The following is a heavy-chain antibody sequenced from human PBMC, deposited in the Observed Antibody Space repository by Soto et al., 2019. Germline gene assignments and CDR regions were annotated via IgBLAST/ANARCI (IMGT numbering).Heavy chain of an antibody. CDR3: ARDQGGYSYGEEPYYYCGMDV. CDR1: GYSISSGYY. Sequence: SETLSLTCAVSGYSISSGYYWGWIRQPPGKGLEWIGSIYHSGSTYYNPSLKSRVTISVDTSKNQFSLKLSSVTAADTAVYYCARDQGGYSYGEEPYYYCGMDVWGQGTTVTVSS. V-gene: IGHV4-38-2*02. CDR2: IYHSGST. J-gene: IGHJ6*02. D-gene: IGHD5-18*01.